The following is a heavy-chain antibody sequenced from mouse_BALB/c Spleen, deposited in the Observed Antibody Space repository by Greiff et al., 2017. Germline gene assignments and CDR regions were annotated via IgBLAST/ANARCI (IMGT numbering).Heavy chain of an antibody. V-gene: IGHV1-63*02. CDR1: GYTFTNYW. J-gene: IGHJ4*01. D-gene: IGHD2-1*01. Sequence: QVQLKESGAELVRPGTSVKISCKASGYTFTNYWLGWVKQRPGHGLEWIGDIYPGGGYTNYNEKFKGKATLTADTSSSTAYMQLSSLTSEDSAVYFCARCYGNYLYYYAMDYWGQGTSVTVSS. CDR3: ARCYGNYLYYYAMDY. CDR2: IYPGGGYT.